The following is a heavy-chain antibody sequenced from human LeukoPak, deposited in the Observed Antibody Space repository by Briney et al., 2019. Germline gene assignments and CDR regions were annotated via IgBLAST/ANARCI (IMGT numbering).Heavy chain of an antibody. CDR1: GFTLSSYA. CDR2: ISGSGGST. J-gene: IGHJ4*02. D-gene: IGHD6-19*01. Sequence: GGSLRLSCAASGFTLSSYAMSWVRQAPGKGLEWLSSISGSGGSTNYADSVKGRFTISRDNSKNTLYLQMNSLRADDTAVFYCARGHPRPRVIAVAGNFDSWGQGTLVTVSS. CDR3: ARGHPRPRVIAVAGNFDS. V-gene: IGHV3-23*01.